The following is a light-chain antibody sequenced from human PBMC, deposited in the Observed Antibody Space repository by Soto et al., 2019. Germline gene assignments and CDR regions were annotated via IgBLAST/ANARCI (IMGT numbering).Light chain of an antibody. CDR2: DAS. Sequence: DIPMTQSPSTLAASVGDRVTITCRASQSISFWLAWYQQKPGKAPKLLIFDASTLERGVPSRFSDSGSGTEFTLTISSLQPDDSATYYCQQYNSYVLTFGGGTKVEI. CDR3: QQYNSYVLT. V-gene: IGKV1-5*01. CDR1: QSISFW. J-gene: IGKJ4*01.